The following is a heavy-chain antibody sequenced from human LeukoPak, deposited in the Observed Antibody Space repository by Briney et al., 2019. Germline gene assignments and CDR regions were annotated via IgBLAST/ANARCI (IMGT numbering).Heavy chain of an antibody. CDR2: ITGSMTYI. Sequence: GGSLRLSCAASGFTFSNYSMNWVRPALGKSLGWDATITGSMTYIYYSESLTGPFIISRDNAKNSLYMQMNSLRVEDTGVYYCVPAATEYWGQGTLVSVSS. CDR1: GFTFSNYS. J-gene: IGHJ4*02. CDR3: VPAATEY. V-gene: IGHV3-21*01. D-gene: IGHD6-13*01.